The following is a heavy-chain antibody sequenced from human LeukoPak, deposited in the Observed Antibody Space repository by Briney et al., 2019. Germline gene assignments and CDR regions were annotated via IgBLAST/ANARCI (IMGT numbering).Heavy chain of an antibody. J-gene: IGHJ6*03. CDR2: IYHSGST. V-gene: IGHV4-38-2*01. CDR1: GYTISSGYY. CDR3: ANRYYYYMDV. Sequence: SETLSLTCAVSGYTISSGYYWGWIRQPPGKGLEWIGSIYHSGSTYHNPSLKSRVTISVDTSKNQFSLKLSSVTAADTAVYYCANRYYYYMDVGGKGTTVTVSS.